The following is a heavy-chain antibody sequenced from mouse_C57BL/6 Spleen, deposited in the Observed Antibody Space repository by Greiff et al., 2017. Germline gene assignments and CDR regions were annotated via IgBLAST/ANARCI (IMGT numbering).Heavy chain of an antibody. CDR1: GYAFSSSW. CDR2: IYPGDGDT. Sequence: QVQLKESGPELVKPGASVKISCKASGYAFSSSWMNWVKQRPGKGLEWIGRIYPGDGDTNYNGKFKGKATLTADKSSSTAYMQLSSLTSEDSAVYFCALAGEARDYWGQGTSVTVSS. J-gene: IGHJ4*01. CDR3: ALAGEARDY. V-gene: IGHV1-82*01. D-gene: IGHD4-1*01.